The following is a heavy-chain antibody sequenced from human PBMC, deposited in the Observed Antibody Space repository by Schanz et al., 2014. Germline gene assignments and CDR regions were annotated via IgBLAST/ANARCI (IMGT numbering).Heavy chain of an antibody. V-gene: IGHV3-21*01. Sequence: EVQLVESGGGLVQPGGSLRLSCAASGFTFSSYAMHWVRQAPGKGLEWVSCITGGSTTYTYYADSVRGRFTISRDNAKSSVYLQMNSLRAEDTAVYYCAKDPHKDYGGKPQALDIWGQGTMVTVSS. CDR1: GFTFSSYA. CDR3: AKDPHKDYGGKPQALDI. CDR2: ITGGSTTYT. D-gene: IGHD4-17*01. J-gene: IGHJ3*02.